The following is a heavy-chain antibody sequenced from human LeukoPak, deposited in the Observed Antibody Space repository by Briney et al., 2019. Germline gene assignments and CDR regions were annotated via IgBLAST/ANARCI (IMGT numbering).Heavy chain of an antibody. J-gene: IGHJ6*02. V-gene: IGHV4-39*07. CDR2: IYYSGST. Sequence: SETLSLACTVSGGSISSSSYYWGWIRQAPGKGLEWIGSIYYSGSTYYNPSLKSRVTISVDTSKNQFSLKLSSVTAADTAVYYCARSFRGTVTTARYYYYGMDVWGQGTTVTVSS. D-gene: IGHD4-17*01. CDR3: ARSFRGTVTTARYYYYGMDV. CDR1: GGSISSSSYY.